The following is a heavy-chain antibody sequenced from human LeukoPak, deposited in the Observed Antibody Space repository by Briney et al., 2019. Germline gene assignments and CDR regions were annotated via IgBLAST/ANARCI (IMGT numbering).Heavy chain of an antibody. V-gene: IGHV4-34*01. J-gene: IGHJ4*02. Sequence: SETLSLTCAVYGGSFSGYYWSWIRQPPGKGLEWIGEIHHSGSTNYNPSLKSRVTISVDTSKNQFSLKLSSVTAADTAVYYCARQGSSIAARPPFDYWGQGTLVTVSS. CDR2: IHHSGST. D-gene: IGHD6-6*01. CDR3: ARQGSSIAARPPFDY. CDR1: GGSFSGYY.